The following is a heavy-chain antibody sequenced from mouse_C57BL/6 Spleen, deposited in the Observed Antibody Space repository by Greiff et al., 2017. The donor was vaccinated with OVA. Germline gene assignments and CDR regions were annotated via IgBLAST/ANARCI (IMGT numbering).Heavy chain of an antibody. J-gene: IGHJ4*01. D-gene: IGHD2-1*01. V-gene: IGHV1-26*01. CDR3: ANGNYGYYAMDY. CDR1: GYTFTDYY. CDR2: INPNNGGT. Sequence: VQLQQSGPELVKPGASVKISCKASGYTFTDYYMNWVKQSHGKSLEWIGDINPNNGGTSYNQKFKGKATLTVDKSSSTAYMELRSLTSEDSAVYYCANGNYGYYAMDYWGQGTSVTVSS.